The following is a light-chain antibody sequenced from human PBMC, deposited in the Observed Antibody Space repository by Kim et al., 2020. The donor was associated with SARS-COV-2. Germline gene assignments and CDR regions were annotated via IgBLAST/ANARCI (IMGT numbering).Light chain of an antibody. CDR1: QGINKW. Sequence: SASVGDRVTITCRASQGINKWLAWYQQRPGRAPKLLIYGATSLQSGVPSRFSGHVSEIEFSLTISSLQPEDSAFYYCQQASSFPLTFGGGTKLEI. V-gene: IGKV1-12*01. CDR3: QQASSFPLT. CDR2: GAT. J-gene: IGKJ4*01.